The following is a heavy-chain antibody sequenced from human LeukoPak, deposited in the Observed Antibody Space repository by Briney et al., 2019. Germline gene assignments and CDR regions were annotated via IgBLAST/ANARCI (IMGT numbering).Heavy chain of an antibody. Sequence: GSLRLSCAASGFTFSSYSMNWVRQPPGKGLEWIGEIYHSGSTNYNPSLKSRVTISVDKSKNQFSLKLSSVTAADTAVYYCAREGCSGGSCYSAAIDYWGQGTLVTVSS. J-gene: IGHJ4*02. V-gene: IGHV4-4*02. CDR3: AREGCSGGSCYSAAIDY. CDR1: GFTFSSYSM. CDR2: IYHSGST. D-gene: IGHD2-15*01.